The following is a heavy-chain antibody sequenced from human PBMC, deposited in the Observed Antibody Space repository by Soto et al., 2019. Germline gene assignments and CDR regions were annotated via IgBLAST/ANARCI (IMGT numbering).Heavy chain of an antibody. J-gene: IGHJ4*02. CDR1: GFTFTTYA. Sequence: GGSLRLSCAASGFTFTTYAMSWVRQAPGKGLEWVSAISGSGGSTYYADSVKGRFTISRDNSKNTLYLQMNSLRAEDTAVYYCAKEAGEMATTSSHFDHCCQGTLGPVSS. CDR3: AKEAGEMATTSSHFDH. V-gene: IGHV3-23*01. D-gene: IGHD1-1*01. CDR2: ISGSGGST.